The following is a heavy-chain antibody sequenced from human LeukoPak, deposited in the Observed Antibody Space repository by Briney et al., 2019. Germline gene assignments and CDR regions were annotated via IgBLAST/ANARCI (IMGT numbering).Heavy chain of an antibody. Sequence: GSSVKVSCKASGGTFSSYTISWVRQAPGQGLEWMGRIIPILGIANYAQKFQGRVTITADKSTSTAYMELSSLRSEDTAVYYCARRNSHCSSTSCYYEGDYWGQGTLVTVSS. CDR1: GGTFSSYT. CDR2: IIPILGIA. J-gene: IGHJ4*02. CDR3: ARRNSHCSSTSCYYEGDY. D-gene: IGHD2-2*01. V-gene: IGHV1-69*02.